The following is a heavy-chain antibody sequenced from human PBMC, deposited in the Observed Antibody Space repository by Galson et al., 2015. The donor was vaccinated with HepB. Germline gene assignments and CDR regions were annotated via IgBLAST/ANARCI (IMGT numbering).Heavy chain of an antibody. CDR2: IDPSDSYT. V-gene: IGHV5-10-1*01. CDR1: GYSFTSYW. J-gene: IGHJ2*01. CDR3: ATETDGPSYSSGYPGWGWYFDL. D-gene: IGHD3-22*01. Sequence: QSGAEVKKPGESLRISCTGSGYSFTSYWISWVRQMPGKGLEWIGRIDPSDSYTNYSPSFQGHVTISADESISTAYLQWSSLKASDTAMYYCATETDGPSYSSGYPGWGWYFDLWGRGTLVTVSS.